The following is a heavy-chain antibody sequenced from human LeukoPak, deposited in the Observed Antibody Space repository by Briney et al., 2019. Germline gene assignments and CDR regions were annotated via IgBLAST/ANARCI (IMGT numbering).Heavy chain of an antibody. CDR2: IIPIFGTA. J-gene: IGHJ4*02. CDR3: ARDLYYGDYRLDY. D-gene: IGHD4-17*01. CDR1: GGTFSSYA. V-gene: IGHV1-69*05. Sequence: ASVKVSCKASGGTFSSYAISWVRQASGQGLEWMGRIIPIFGTANYAQKFQGRVTITTDESTSTAYMELSSLRSEDTAVYYCARDLYYGDYRLDYWGQGTLVTVSS.